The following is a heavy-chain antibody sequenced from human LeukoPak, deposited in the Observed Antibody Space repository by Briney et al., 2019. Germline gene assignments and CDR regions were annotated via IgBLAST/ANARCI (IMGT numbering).Heavy chain of an antibody. CDR3: AKDTGGNGAYFYAMDV. D-gene: IGHD4-23*01. V-gene: IGHV3-9*01. Sequence: QPGGSLRLSCVGSGFAFHNYAMHWVRRPPGKGLEWVSAINWNSGTKAYADSVKGRFTISRDRARNSLYLQMDSLRPEDTALYYCAKDTGGNGAYFYAMDVWGQGTSVTVSS. CDR2: INWNSGTK. CDR1: GFAFHNYA. J-gene: IGHJ6*02.